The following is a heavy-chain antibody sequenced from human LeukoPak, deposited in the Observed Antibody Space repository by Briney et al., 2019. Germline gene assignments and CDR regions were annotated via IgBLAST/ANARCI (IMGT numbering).Heavy chain of an antibody. V-gene: IGHV3-21*04. Sequence: GGSLRLSCAASGFTFSSYSMNWVRQAPGKGLEWVSSISSSSSYIYYADSVKGRFTISRDNAKNSLYLQMNSLRAEDTAVYYCAKDQAGDTAISFDYWGQGTLVTVSS. CDR1: GFTFSSYS. D-gene: IGHD5-18*01. CDR3: AKDQAGDTAISFDY. J-gene: IGHJ4*02. CDR2: ISSSSSYI.